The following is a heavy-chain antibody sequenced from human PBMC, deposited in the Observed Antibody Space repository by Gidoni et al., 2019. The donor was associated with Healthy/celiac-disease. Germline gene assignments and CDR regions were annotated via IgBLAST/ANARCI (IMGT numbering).Heavy chain of an antibody. CDR3: ASSGRGYYDILTGYYRHAFDI. CDR1: GGTFSSDA. J-gene: IGHJ3*02. CDR2: IIPIFGTA. Sequence: QVQLVQSGAEVKKPGSSVKVSCKASGGTFSSDAISWVRQAPGQGLEWMGGIIPIFGTANYAQKFQGRVTITADKSTSTAYMELSSLRSEDTAVYYCASSGRGYYDILTGYYRHAFDIWGQGTMVTVSS. V-gene: IGHV1-69*06. D-gene: IGHD3-9*01.